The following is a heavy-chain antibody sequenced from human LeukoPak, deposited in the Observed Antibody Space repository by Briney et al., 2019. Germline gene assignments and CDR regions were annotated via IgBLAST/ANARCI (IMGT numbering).Heavy chain of an antibody. CDR2: INPNSGGT. V-gene: IGHV1-2*06. CDR3: ARVDRAVAGILYFDY. D-gene: IGHD6-19*01. CDR1: GYTFTGYY. J-gene: IGHJ4*02. Sequence: ASVKVSCKASGYTFTGYYMHWVRQAPGQGLEWMGRINPNSGGTNYAQKFQGRVTVTRDTSISTAYMELSRLRSDDTAVYYCARVDRAVAGILYFDYWGQGTLVTVSS.